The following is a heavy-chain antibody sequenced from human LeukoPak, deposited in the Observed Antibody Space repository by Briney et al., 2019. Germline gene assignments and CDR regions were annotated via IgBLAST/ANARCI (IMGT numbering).Heavy chain of an antibody. D-gene: IGHD2-2*01. CDR2: ISWNSGSI. CDR3: ARLPAYCSSTSCYYDY. CDR1: GFTFDDYA. J-gene: IGHJ4*02. V-gene: IGHV3-9*01. Sequence: PGRSLRLSCSASGFTFDDYAMHWVRQAPGKGLEWVSGISWNSGSIGYADSVRGRFTISRDNAKNSLFLQMNSLRAEDTAVYYCARLPAYCSSTSCYYDYWGQGTLVTVPS.